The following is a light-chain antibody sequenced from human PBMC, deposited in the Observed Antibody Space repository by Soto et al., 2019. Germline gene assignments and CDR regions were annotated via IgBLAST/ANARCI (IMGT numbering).Light chain of an antibody. Sequence: QFALTQPASVSGSPGQSIAISCAGTSSDVGGYDYVSWYQQHPGKAPKLMIYDVNNRPSGVSNRFSGSKSGNTASLTISGLQAEDEADYYCSSYTTGSTPFYVLGTGTKVTVL. J-gene: IGLJ1*01. CDR3: SSYTTGSTPFYV. CDR2: DVN. V-gene: IGLV2-14*03. CDR1: SSDVGGYDY.